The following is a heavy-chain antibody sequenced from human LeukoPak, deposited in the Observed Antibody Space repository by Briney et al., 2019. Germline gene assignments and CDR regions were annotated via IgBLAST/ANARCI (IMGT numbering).Heavy chain of an antibody. CDR1: GGSISSYY. CDR2: LFYSGNT. D-gene: IGHD5-12*01. Sequence: PSETLSLTCTVSGGSISSYYWSWIRQPPGKGLEWIGYLFYSGNTNSNPSLKSRVTISADTSKNQFSLRLNSVTAADTAVYFCGRVRTGNTGSPEYFEDWGQGTLVTV. CDR3: GRVRTGNTGSPEYFED. J-gene: IGHJ1*01. V-gene: IGHV4-59*01.